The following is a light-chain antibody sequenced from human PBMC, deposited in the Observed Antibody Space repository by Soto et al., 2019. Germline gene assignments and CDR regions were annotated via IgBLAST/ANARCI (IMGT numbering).Light chain of an antibody. J-gene: IGKJ5*01. V-gene: IGKV3D-15*01. CDR3: QQRSNWPPIT. CDR2: SVS. CDR1: QYIGSN. Sequence: EIVMTQSPATMSVSPGEKATLSCRASQYIGSNLAWYQQKPGQAPRLLIYSVSSRATGIPDRFIGSGSGTDFTLTISSLETEDFAVYYCQQRSNWPPITFGQGTRLEIK.